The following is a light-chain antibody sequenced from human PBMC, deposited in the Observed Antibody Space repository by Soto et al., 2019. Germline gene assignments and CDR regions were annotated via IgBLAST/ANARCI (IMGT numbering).Light chain of an antibody. CDR3: QQYKDYSWT. V-gene: IGKV1-5*03. CDR2: KAS. CDR1: QSIGIW. J-gene: IGKJ1*01. Sequence: IQMTQSPSTLSASVGDRVAITCRASQSIGIWLAWYQQKPGKAPRFLIYKASTSESGVPSRFSGSGSGTEFTLTISSLQPEDFGSYYCQQYKDYSWTFGQGTKVEIK.